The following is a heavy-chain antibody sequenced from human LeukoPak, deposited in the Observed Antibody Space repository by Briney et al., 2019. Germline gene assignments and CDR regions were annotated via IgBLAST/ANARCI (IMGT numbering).Heavy chain of an antibody. Sequence: GGSLRLSCAASGFTFSSYAMSWVRQAPGKGLEWVSAISGSGGSTYYADSVKGRFTTSRDNSKNTLYLQMSSLRAEDTAVYYCAKALYYYGSGSYSYYFDYWGHGTLVTVSS. D-gene: IGHD3-10*01. V-gene: IGHV3-23*01. J-gene: IGHJ4*01. CDR2: ISGSGGST. CDR1: GFTFSSYA. CDR3: AKALYYYGSGSYSYYFDY.